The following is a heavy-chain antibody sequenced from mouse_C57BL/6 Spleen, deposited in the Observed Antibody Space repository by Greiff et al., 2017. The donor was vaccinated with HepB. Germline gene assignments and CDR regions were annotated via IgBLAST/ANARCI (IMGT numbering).Heavy chain of an antibody. V-gene: IGHV1-15*01. D-gene: IGHD2-3*01. J-gene: IGHJ3*01. CDR2: IDPETGGT. CDR1: GYTFTDYE. CDR3: TRVGYYPWFAY. Sequence: VQLQESGAELVRPGASVTLSCKASGYTFTDYEMHWVKQTPVHGLEWIGAIDPETGGTAYNQKFKGKAILTADKSSSTAYMELRSLTSEDSAVYYCTRVGYYPWFAYWGQGTLVTVSA.